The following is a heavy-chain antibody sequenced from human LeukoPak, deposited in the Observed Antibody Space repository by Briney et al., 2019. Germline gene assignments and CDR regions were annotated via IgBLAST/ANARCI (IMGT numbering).Heavy chain of an antibody. V-gene: IGHV3-74*01. CDR3: ARDRRVGCSFTTCYLFDY. CDR2: IDSDGSTT. CDR1: GFTFSSSW. Sequence: GGSLRLSCVASGFTFSSSWMHWVRQDPGKGLVWVSRIDSDGSTTRYADSVKGRFTISRDNSKNTLYLQMNSLRAEDTAVYYCARDRRVGCSFTTCYLFDYWGQGTLVTVSS. J-gene: IGHJ4*02. D-gene: IGHD2-2*01.